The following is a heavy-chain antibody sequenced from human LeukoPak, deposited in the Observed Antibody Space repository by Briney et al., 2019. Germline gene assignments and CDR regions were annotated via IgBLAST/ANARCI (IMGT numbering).Heavy chain of an antibody. CDR3: AKTLSYSSGWVH. CDR2: ISGSGGST. V-gene: IGHV3-23*01. J-gene: IGHJ4*02. D-gene: IGHD6-19*01. Sequence: GGSLRLSCAASGLSFSNYAMTWVRQAPGKGLEWVTGISGSGGSTYYADSVKGRFIISRDNSKSTLYLQMNSLRAEDTAVYYCAKTLSYSSGWVHWGQGTLVTVSS. CDR1: GLSFSNYA.